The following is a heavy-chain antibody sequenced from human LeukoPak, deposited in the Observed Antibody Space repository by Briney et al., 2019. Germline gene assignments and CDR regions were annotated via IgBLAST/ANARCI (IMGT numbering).Heavy chain of an antibody. CDR2: SRNKANSYTT. Sequence: PGGSLRLSCAASGFTFSDHYMDWARQAPGKGLEWVGRSRNKANSYTTEYAASVKGRFTISRDDSKNLLYLQMNSLKTEDTAVYYCARRDGTYYWDYWGQGTLVTVSS. D-gene: IGHD1-26*01. CDR3: ARRDGTYYWDY. CDR1: GFTFSDHY. V-gene: IGHV3-72*01. J-gene: IGHJ4*02.